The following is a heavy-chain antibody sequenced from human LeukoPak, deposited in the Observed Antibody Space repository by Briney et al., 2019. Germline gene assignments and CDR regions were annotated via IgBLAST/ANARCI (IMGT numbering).Heavy chain of an antibody. CDR3: ARDRDLEWFPYSGAFDI. J-gene: IGHJ3*02. Sequence: GGSLRLSCAASGFTFSNYAMHWVRQAPGKGLEWVAVISYDGSNKYYTDSVKGRFTISRDNSKNTLYLQMNSLRAEDTAVYYCARDRDLEWFPYSGAFDIWGQGTMVTVSS. CDR1: GFTFSNYA. D-gene: IGHD3-3*01. CDR2: ISYDGSNK. V-gene: IGHV3-30-3*01.